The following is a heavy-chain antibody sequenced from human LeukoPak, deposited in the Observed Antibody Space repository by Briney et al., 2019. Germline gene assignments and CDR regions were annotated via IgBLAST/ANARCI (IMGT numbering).Heavy chain of an antibody. J-gene: IGHJ4*02. CDR2: ISWNSGNI. D-gene: IGHD2-8*01. CDR3: ARGGYHAYYLDY. Sequence: GRSLRLSCTASGFTFDDYAMHWVRQPPGKGLEWVAGISWNSGNIDYADSLKGRFTISRDNAKNSLHLQMNSLRAEDTAVYYCARGGYHAYYLDYWGQGSLVTVSS. V-gene: IGHV3-9*01. CDR1: GFTFDDYA.